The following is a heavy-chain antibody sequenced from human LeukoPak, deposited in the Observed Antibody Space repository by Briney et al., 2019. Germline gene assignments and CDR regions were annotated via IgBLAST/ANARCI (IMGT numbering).Heavy chain of an antibody. V-gene: IGHV1-24*01. CDR3: ARDDDYNPLVH. J-gene: IGHJ4*02. CDR2: FNPEDGES. Sequence: ASVKVSCKVSGYNITEFSTHWVRQAPGKGLEWMGGFNPEDGESFYAQRFQGRVTVTEDTSTDTAYMEVRSLRSDDTAVYYCARDDDYNPLVHWGQGTLVTVSS. CDR1: GYNITEFS. D-gene: IGHD4/OR15-4a*01.